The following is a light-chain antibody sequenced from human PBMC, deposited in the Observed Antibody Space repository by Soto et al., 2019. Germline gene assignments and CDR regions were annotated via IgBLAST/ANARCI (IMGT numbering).Light chain of an antibody. J-gene: IGKJ1*01. CDR2: GAS. Sequence: EIVMTQSPATLSVSPGERATLSCRASQSVSSNLAWYQQKPGQAPRLLIYGASTRATGIPARFSGSGSGTELTVTISSLQSEDFAVDYCQQYINWPQRTFGQGTKVEIK. CDR1: QSVSSN. CDR3: QQYINWPQRT. V-gene: IGKV3-15*01.